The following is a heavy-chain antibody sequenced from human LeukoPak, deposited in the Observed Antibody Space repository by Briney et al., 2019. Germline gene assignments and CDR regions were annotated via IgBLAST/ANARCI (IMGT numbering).Heavy chain of an antibody. J-gene: IGHJ4*02. Sequence: GESLKISCKGSGYSFTTHWIGWVRQMPGKGLEWMGIIYPDDSNTRYSPSLQGQVTLSADKSISTAYLQWSSLKASDTAMYYCARSPYENSGSYPWYFDYWGQGTLVTVSS. CDR2: IYPDDSNT. CDR1: GYSFTTHW. D-gene: IGHD1-26*01. V-gene: IGHV5-51*01. CDR3: ARSPYENSGSYPWYFDY.